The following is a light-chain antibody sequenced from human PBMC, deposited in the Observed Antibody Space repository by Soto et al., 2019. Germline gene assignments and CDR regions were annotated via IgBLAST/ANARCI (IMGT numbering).Light chain of an antibody. CDR2: AAS. Sequence: DIQMTQSPSSVSASVGDRVTITCRASQGLSSYLAWYQQKPGKAPKLLIYAASNLQSGVPSRFSGSGSGTDFTLTISRLEPEDFAMYYCQQYGGPPPLILGGGTKVDI. V-gene: IGKV1-12*01. J-gene: IGKJ4*01. CDR3: QQYGGPPPLI. CDR1: QGLSSY.